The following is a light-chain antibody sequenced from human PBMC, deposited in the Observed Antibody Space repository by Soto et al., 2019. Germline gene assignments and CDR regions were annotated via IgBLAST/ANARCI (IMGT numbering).Light chain of an antibody. CDR2: GAS. J-gene: IGKJ4*01. Sequence: EIVLTQSPGTLSLSPGERATLSCRASQSVSSNYLAWYQQKPGQPPRLLIYGASSRAAGIPDRFSGSGSGTDFTLTISRLEPEDFAVYYCQQYGSSPLTFGGGTKVELK. CDR1: QSVSSNY. CDR3: QQYGSSPLT. V-gene: IGKV3-20*01.